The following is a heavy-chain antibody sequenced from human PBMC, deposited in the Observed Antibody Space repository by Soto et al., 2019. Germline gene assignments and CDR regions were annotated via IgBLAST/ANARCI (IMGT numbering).Heavy chain of an antibody. D-gene: IGHD4-17*01. V-gene: IGHV4-31*03. CDR1: GGSISSGGYY. CDR3: ARDLGYGDAYAFDI. CDR2: IYYSGST. J-gene: IGHJ3*02. Sequence: LSETLSLTCTVSGGSISSGGYYWSWIRQHPGKGLEWIGYIYYSGSTYYNPSLKSRVTISVDTSKNQFSLKLSSVTAADTAVYYCARDLGYGDAYAFDIWGQGTMVTVSS.